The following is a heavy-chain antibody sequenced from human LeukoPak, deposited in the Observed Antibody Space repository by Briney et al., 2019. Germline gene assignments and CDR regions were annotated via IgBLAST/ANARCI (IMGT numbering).Heavy chain of an antibody. D-gene: IGHD1-14*01. CDR2: ISSSTNYI. Sequence: GGSLTLSCAASGFTFSSYRMNWVRQAPGKGLEWVSSISSSTNYIYYADSVKGRFTISRDNAKNSLYLQMNSLRAEDTAVYYCARDNYGTIGPDIWGQGGLVTVSS. J-gene: IGHJ4*02. CDR1: GFTFSSYR. CDR3: ARDNYGTIGPDI. V-gene: IGHV3-21*01.